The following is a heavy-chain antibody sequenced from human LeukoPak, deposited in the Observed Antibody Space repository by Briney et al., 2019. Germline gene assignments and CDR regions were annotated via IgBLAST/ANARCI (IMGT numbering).Heavy chain of an antibody. CDR3: ARALRYFDWLLPWFDP. J-gene: IGHJ5*02. CDR2: INPNSGGT. D-gene: IGHD3-9*01. CDR1: GYTFTGYY. V-gene: IGHV1-2*02. Sequence: ASVTVSCTASGYTFTGYYMHWVRQAPGQGLEWMGWINPNSGGTNYAQKFQGRVTMTRDTSISTAYMELSRLRSDDTAVYYCARALRYFDWLLPWFDPWGQGTLVTVSS.